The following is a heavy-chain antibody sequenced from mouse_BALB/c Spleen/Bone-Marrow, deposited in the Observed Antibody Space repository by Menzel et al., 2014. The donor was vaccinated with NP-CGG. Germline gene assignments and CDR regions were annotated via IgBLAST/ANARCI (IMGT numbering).Heavy chain of an antibody. V-gene: IGHV1-4*02. D-gene: IGHD2-2*01. CDR2: INPSSGYT. J-gene: IGHJ2*01. CDR3: ARGHGYYFDY. Sequence: VQLQQSAAELARPGAPVKMSCKASGYTFTSYTMHWVKQRPGQGLEWIGYINPSSGYTEYNQKSKDKTTLTADKSSSTAYMQLSSLTSEDSAVYYCARGHGYYFDYWGQGTTLTVSS. CDR1: GYTFTSYT.